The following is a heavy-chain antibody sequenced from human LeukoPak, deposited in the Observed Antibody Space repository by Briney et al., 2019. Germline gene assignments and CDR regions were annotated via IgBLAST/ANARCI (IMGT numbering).Heavy chain of an antibody. D-gene: IGHD4-23*01. CDR2: VKEDGRVK. J-gene: IGHJ4*02. V-gene: IGHV3-7*01. CDR1: GFTFSNYW. CDR3: ARDRDDGGFEY. Sequence: PGGSLRLSCAASGFTFSNYWMNWVRQAPEKGLEWMANVKEDGRVKQYMDSMKGRFTISRDNAKNSLYLQMNSLRVEDTAVYYCARDRDDGGFEYWGQGTLVTVSS.